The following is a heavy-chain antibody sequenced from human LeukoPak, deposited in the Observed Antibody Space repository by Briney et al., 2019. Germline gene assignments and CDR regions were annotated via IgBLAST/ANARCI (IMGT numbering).Heavy chain of an antibody. J-gene: IGHJ3*02. CDR1: GGSISSYY. CDR2: IYYSGST. Sequence: SETLSLTCTVSGGSISSYYWSWIRQPPGKGLEWIGYIYYSGSTNYNPSLKSRVTISVDTSKNQFSLKLSSVTAADTAVYYCARPGRVTNDAFDIWGQGTMVTVSS. CDR3: ARPGRVTNDAFDI. D-gene: IGHD4-17*01. V-gene: IGHV4-59*12.